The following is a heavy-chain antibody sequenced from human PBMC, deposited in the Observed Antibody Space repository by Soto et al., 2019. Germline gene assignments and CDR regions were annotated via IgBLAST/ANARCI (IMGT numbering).Heavy chain of an antibody. V-gene: IGHV3-74*01. Sequence: LRLSCAASGFTFSSHWMHWVRQAPGKGLVWVSRINSDGSGTSYADSVKGRFTISRDNAKNTLYLQMNSLRAEDTALYYCVDPYFFDYWGQGTLVTVSS. CDR2: INSDGSGT. CDR3: VDPYFFDY. D-gene: IGHD2-2*03. CDR1: GFTFSSHW. J-gene: IGHJ4*02.